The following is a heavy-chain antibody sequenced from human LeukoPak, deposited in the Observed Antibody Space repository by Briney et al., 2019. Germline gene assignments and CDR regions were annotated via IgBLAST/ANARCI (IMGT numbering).Heavy chain of an antibody. J-gene: IGHJ4*02. CDR1: GFTFGAYD. V-gene: IGHV3-21*06. CDR3: ASRPRPYYYDSNGYFPLNF. D-gene: IGHD3-22*01. Sequence: GGSLRLSCTTSGFTFGAYDMVWARQAPGRGLEWVSSISSGNTYVYYADSVKGRFTISRDNANNSLSLQMNSLRAEDTAVYYCASRPRPYYYDSNGYFPLNFWGQGTLVAVSS. CDR2: ISSGNTYV.